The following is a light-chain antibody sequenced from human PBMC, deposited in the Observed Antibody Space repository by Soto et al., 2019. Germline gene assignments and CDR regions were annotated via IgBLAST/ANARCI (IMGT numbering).Light chain of an antibody. CDR1: SSNIGSNY. J-gene: IGLJ2*01. CDR2: RNN. Sequence: QSVLTQPPSASGTPGQRVTISCSGSSSNIGSNYVYWYQQLPGTAPKLLIYRNNQRPSGVPARFSGSKSGTSASLAISGLRSEDEADYYCAAWDDSLRVVFGGGTKLTVL. V-gene: IGLV1-47*01. CDR3: AAWDDSLRVV.